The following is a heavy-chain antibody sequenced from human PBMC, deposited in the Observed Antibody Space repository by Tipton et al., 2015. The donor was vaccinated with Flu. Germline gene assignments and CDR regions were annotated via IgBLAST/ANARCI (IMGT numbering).Heavy chain of an antibody. CDR3: ANRRGHWAFNAFDI. V-gene: IGHV5-51*01. D-gene: IGHD3-10*01. CDR2: IKPGDSDT. CDR1: GDSFTSNW. Sequence: KLVQSGAEEKNPGESLKISCKGLGDSFTSNWIGWGRQMPGKGLEWMGIIKPGDSDTTYNPSFQGKFTMTDDKSISTAYLQWSSLKASDTAKYYCANRRGHWAFNAFDIWGQGTMVTVSS. J-gene: IGHJ3*02.